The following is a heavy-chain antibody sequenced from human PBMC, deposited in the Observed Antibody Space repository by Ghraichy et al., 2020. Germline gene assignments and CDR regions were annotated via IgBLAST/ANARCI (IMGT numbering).Heavy chain of an antibody. CDR2: IKQDGSEK. J-gene: IGHJ4*02. V-gene: IGHV3-7*03. CDR1: GFTFSSYW. Sequence: GGSLRLSCAASGFTFSSYWMSWVRQAPGKGLEWVANIKQDGSEKYYVDSVKGRFTISRDNAKNSLYLQMNSLRAEDTAVYYCARDKLSDSGSYFHWGQGTLVTVSS. D-gene: IGHD1-26*01. CDR3: ARDKLSDSGSYFH.